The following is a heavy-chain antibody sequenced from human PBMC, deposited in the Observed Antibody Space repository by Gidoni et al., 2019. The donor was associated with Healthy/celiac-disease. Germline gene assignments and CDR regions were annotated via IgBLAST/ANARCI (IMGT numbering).Heavy chain of an antibody. Sequence: QLQLVASGGGLVQPGSSLTLSCAASGFTFSNYGMHWVRQAPGKGLEWVAVIWYEGSNKYYAESVKGRITISRDNSKNTLYLQMNSLRAEDTAVYYCAKGMAAAANHWYFDLWVRGTLVTVSS. CDR2: IWYEGSNK. CDR3: AKGMAAAANHWYFDL. J-gene: IGHJ2*01. CDR1: GFTFSNYG. D-gene: IGHD6-13*01. V-gene: IGHV3-33*06.